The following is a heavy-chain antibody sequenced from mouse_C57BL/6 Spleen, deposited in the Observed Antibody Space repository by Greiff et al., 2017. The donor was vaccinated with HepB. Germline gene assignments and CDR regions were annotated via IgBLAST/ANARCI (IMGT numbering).Heavy chain of an antibody. CDR1: GFTFSDYG. Sequence: DVKLVESGGGLVKPGGSLKLSCAASGFTFSDYGMHWVRQAPEKGLEWVAYISRGSSTIYYADTVKGRFTISRDNAKNTLFLQMTSLRSEDTAMYYGAREDFYGNAMDYWGQGTPVTVSS. CDR3: AREDFYGNAMDY. CDR2: ISRGSSTI. D-gene: IGHD1-1*01. J-gene: IGHJ4*01. V-gene: IGHV5-17*01.